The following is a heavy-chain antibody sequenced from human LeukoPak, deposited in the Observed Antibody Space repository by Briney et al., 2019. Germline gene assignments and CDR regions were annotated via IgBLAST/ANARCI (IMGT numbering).Heavy chain of an antibody. D-gene: IGHD4-17*01. V-gene: IGHV3-30*02. Sequence: SGGSLRLSCAASGYTFSSYGMHWVRQAPGKGLEWVAFIRFDGTIKDYADSVKGRFTISRDNSKNTLNLLMNSLSVEDTAMYFCARDPNGDYIGTFDMWGRGTMVSVSS. CDR1: GYTFSSYG. CDR3: ARDPNGDYIGTFDM. J-gene: IGHJ3*02. CDR2: IRFDGTIK.